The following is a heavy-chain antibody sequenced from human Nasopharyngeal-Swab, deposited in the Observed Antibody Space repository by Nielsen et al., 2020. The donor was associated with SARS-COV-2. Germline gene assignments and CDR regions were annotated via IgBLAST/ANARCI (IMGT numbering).Heavy chain of an antibody. CDR3: ARVWSGSGSYPDYYYYMDV. J-gene: IGHJ6*03. Sequence: APVKVSCKASGYTFTGYYMHWVRQAPGQGLEWMGRINPNSGGTNYAQKFQGRVTMTRDTSISTAYMELSRLRSDDTAVYYCARVWSGSGSYPDYYYYMDVWGKGTTVTVSS. D-gene: IGHD3-10*01. V-gene: IGHV1-2*06. CDR1: GYTFTGYY. CDR2: INPNSGGT.